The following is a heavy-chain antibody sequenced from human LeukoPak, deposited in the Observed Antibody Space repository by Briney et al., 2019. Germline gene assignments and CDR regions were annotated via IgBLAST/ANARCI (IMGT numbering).Heavy chain of an antibody. CDR1: GGSISNSNW. D-gene: IGHD2-15*01. CDR3: AVCSGGSCYGELGY. V-gene: IGHV4-4*02. Sequence: SETLSLTCAVSGGSISNSNWWRWVRQPPGKGLEWIGEIYHSGSTNYNPSLKSRVTISVDKSKNQFSLKLSSVTAADTAVYYCAVCSGGSCYGELGYWGQGTLVTASS. CDR2: IYHSGST. J-gene: IGHJ4*02.